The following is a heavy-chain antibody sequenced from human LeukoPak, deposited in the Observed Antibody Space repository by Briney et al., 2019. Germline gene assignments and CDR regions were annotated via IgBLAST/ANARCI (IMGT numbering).Heavy chain of an antibody. Sequence: GGSLRLSCAASGFTFSSYGSSWFRQAPGQGLEWLAWISAYDGNTNYAHNLQGRVTMTTDTSTSTAYMEMRSLRSDDTAVYYCARDDYSNYVTGVWGKGTTVTVSS. J-gene: IGHJ6*04. CDR1: GFTFSSYG. CDR3: ARDDYSNYVTGV. D-gene: IGHD4-11*01. V-gene: IGHV1-18*01. CDR2: ISAYDGNT.